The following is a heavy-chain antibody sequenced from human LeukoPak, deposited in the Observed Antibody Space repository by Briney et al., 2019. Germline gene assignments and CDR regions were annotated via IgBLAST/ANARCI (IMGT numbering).Heavy chain of an antibody. D-gene: IGHD3-22*01. J-gene: IGHJ4*02. CDR3: TRGGSSGYNY. Sequence: GGSLRLSCAASAFTFSGSAMHWIRQASGKGLEWVGRIRSKANSYATAYAASVKGRFTISRDDSKNTAYLQMNSLKTEDTAVYYRTRGGSSGYNYWGQGTLVTVSS. CDR2: IRSKANSYAT. CDR1: AFTFSGSA. V-gene: IGHV3-73*01.